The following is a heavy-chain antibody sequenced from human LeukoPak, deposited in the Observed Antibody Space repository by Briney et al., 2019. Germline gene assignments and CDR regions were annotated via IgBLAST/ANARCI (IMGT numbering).Heavy chain of an antibody. CDR2: IRYDGSNK. D-gene: IGHD2-2*01. J-gene: IGHJ4*02. V-gene: IGHV3-30*02. Sequence: PGGSLRLSCAASGFTFSSYGMHWVRQAPGKGLEWVAFIRYDGSNKYYADSVKGRFTISRDNSKNTLYPQMNSLRAEDTAVYYCAKDLAMTLIYYFDYWGQGTLVTVSS. CDR3: AKDLAMTLIYYFDY. CDR1: GFTFSSYG.